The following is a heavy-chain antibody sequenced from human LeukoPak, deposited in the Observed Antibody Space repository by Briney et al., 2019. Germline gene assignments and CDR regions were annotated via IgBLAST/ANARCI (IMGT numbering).Heavy chain of an antibody. CDR3: ASEYGDPNYFDY. CDR2: INHSGST. D-gene: IGHD4-17*01. V-gene: IGHV4-34*01. J-gene: IGHJ4*02. CDR1: GGSFSGYY. Sequence: PSETLTLTCAVYGGSFSGYYWSWIRQPPGKGLEWIGEINHSGSTNYNPSLKSRVTISVDTSKNQFSLKLSSVTAADTAVYYCASEYGDPNYFDYWGQGTLVTVSS.